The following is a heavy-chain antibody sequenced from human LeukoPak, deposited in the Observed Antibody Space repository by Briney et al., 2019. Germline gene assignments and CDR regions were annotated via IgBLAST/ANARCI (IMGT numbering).Heavy chain of an antibody. J-gene: IGHJ4*02. CDR1: GFTFSSYS. CDR2: ISSSGSYI. V-gene: IGHV3-21*01. D-gene: IGHD1-26*01. CDR3: ARDELHTGTYFPFDY. Sequence: GGSLRLSCAASGFTFSSYSLDWVRLAPGKGLEWVSSISSSGSYIYYADSVKGRFTISRDNAKNSLYLQMNSLRAEDTAVYYCARDELHTGTYFPFDYWGQGTLVTVSS.